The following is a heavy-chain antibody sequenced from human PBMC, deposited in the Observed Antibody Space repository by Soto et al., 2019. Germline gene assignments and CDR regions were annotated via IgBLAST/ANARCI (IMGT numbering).Heavy chain of an antibody. V-gene: IGHV3-23*01. CDR3: ARGGYSRGWSFDY. CDR2: ISGGGDGT. Sequence: GGSLRLSCAAPGFTFSNYAMSWVRRAPGTGLEWVSTISGGGDGTYYSDSVKGRFTISRDNSKNTLYLQINSLRAGDTAVFHCARGGYSRGWSFDYWGQGTLVTVSS. D-gene: IGHD6-19*01. CDR1: GFTFSNYA. J-gene: IGHJ4*02.